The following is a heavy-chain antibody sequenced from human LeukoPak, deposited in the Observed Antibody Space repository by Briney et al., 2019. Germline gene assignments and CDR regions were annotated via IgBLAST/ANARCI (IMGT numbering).Heavy chain of an antibody. CDR2: ISYDGSTR. V-gene: IGHV3-30*01. CDR1: GLTFSSYA. D-gene: IGHD3-9*01. J-gene: IGHJ4*02. Sequence: SGRSLRLSCVASGLTFSSYAMDWVRQAPGKGLELVAIISYDGSTRYYADSVKGRFTISRDDFKNTLYLQIDSLRAEDTAVYYCASTNIFRYFDFDYWDQGTLVTVSS. CDR3: ASTNIFRYFDFDY.